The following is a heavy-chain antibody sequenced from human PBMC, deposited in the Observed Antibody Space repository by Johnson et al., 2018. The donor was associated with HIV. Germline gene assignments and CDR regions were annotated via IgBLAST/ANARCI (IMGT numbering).Heavy chain of an antibody. CDR2: IYSGGST. CDR3: AKGMGELLRIDAVDI. D-gene: IGHD1-26*01. J-gene: IGHJ3*02. Sequence: QMQLVESGGGVVQPGRSLRLSCAASGFTFSSYGMHWVRQAPGKGLEWVSVIYSGGSTYYADSVKGRFTISRDNSKNTQYLQMNSLRAEDTAVYYCAKGMGELLRIDAVDIWGQGTMVTVSS. CDR1: GFTFSSYG. V-gene: IGHV3-NL1*01.